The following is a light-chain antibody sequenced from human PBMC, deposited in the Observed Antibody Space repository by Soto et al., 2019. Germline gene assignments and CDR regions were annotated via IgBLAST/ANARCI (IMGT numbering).Light chain of an antibody. CDR3: QQYGSSPPVT. V-gene: IGKV3-20*01. Sequence: EIVMTQSPGTLSLSPGERATLSCRASQSVSSIYLAWYQQKPGQAPRLLIYGASSRATGIPDRFSGSGSGTDFPLTISRLEPEDFAVYYCQQYGSSPPVTFGQGTKVEIK. J-gene: IGKJ1*01. CDR2: GAS. CDR1: QSVSSIY.